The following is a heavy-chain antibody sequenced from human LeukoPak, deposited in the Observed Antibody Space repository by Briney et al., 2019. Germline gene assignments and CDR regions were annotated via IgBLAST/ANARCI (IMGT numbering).Heavy chain of an antibody. J-gene: IGHJ6*03. CDR2: IKQDGSEK. V-gene: IGHV3-7*01. CDR3: ARFRIPKIGAASRKYYYYMDV. Sequence: GGSLRLSCAASGFTFSSYWMSWVRQAPGKGLEWVANIKQDGSEKYYVDSVKGRFTISRDNAKNSLYLQMNSLRAEDTAVYYCARFRIPKIGAASRKYYYYMDVWGKGTTVTVSS. D-gene: IGHD2-15*01. CDR1: GFTFSSYW.